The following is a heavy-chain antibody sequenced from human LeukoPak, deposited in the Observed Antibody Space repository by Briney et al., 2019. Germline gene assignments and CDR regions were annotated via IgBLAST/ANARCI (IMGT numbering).Heavy chain of an antibody. J-gene: IGHJ6*03. V-gene: IGHV3-33*06. CDR2: IWYDESNS. CDR1: GFTFSGYG. Sequence: GGSLRLSCVASGFTFSGYGMHWVRQAPGKGLEWVAVIWYDESNSYYADSVKGRFTISRDNSKKTLYLQLNSLRAEDTAVYYSAKSFLSLEAYDYYMDVWGKGTTVTVSS. D-gene: IGHD2/OR15-2a*01. CDR3: AKSFLSLEAYDYYMDV.